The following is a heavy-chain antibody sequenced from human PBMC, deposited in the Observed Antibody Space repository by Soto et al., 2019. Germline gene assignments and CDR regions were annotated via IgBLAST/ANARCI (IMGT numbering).Heavy chain of an antibody. D-gene: IGHD1-26*01. CDR1: GYSFTSYW. V-gene: IGHV5-10-1*03. Sequence: EVQLVQSGAEVKKPGESLRISCKGSGYSFTSYWISWVRQLPGKGLEWMGRIDPSDSYTNYSPSFEGHVTISTDKAISTAYLQWTSLKASDTAIYYCARHISGWGLPGGVDYWGQGTLVTVSS. J-gene: IGHJ4*02. CDR2: IDPSDSYT. CDR3: ARHISGWGLPGGVDY.